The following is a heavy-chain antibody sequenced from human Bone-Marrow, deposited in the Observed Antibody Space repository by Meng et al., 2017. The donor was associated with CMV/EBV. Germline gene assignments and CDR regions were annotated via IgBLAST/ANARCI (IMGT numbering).Heavy chain of an antibody. D-gene: IGHD3-10*01. CDR1: GDSVSSNSAA. CDR3: ARTDRFGEGENY. V-gene: IGHV6-1*01. Sequence: SQTLSLTCAISGDSVSSNSAAWNWIRQSPSRGLEWLGRTYYRSKWYDDYAMAVKSRITINPDTSKNQFSLQLNSVTPEDTAVYYCARTDRFGEGENYWGQGTLVTVSS. J-gene: IGHJ4*02. CDR2: TYYRSKWYD.